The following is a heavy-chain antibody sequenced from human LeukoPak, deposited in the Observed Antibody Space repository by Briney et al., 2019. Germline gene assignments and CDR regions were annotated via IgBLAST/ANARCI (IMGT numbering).Heavy chain of an antibody. J-gene: IGHJ4*02. CDR2: IYTSGRT. D-gene: IGHD6-6*01. Sequence: AGTLSLTCAVSGVSISSYYWSWLRQPPGKGLEWVGYIYTSGRTNHNPSPTSRVTISVDTSKSQFSLRLNSVTAADTAVCYCARDDSSSGGIDYWGQGTLVTVSS. V-gene: IGHV4-4*08. CDR1: GVSISSYY. CDR3: ARDDSSSGGIDY.